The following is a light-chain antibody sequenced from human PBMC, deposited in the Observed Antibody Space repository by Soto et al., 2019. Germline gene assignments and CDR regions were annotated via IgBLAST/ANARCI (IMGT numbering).Light chain of an antibody. CDR3: SSYTSSSTPV. J-gene: IGLJ2*01. Sequence: QSALTQPATVSGSPGQSITLSCTGTSRAVGGYNYVSWYKTHPGQAPKLMIYDVSNRPSGVSIRFSGSKSGNTASLTISGLQAEDEADYYCSSYTSSSTPVFGGGTKLTVL. V-gene: IGLV2-14*01. CDR1: SRAVGGYNY. CDR2: DVS.